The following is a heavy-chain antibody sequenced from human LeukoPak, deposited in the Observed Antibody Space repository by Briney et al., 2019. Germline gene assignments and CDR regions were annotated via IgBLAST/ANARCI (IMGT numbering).Heavy chain of an antibody. CDR1: GFSLSTSGVG. V-gene: IGHV2-5*02. CDR3: AHSGHSNGDYGLIFYY. J-gene: IGHJ4*02. CDR2: IHWDDDK. D-gene: IGHD4-17*01. Sequence: SGPTLVIPTQTLTLTCTFSGFSLSTSGVGVGWIRHPPGKALERLAPIHWDDDKRYRPSLKSRLTITKDTSKNQVVLTMTNMDPVDTATYYCAHSGHSNGDYGLIFYYWGQGTLVTVSS.